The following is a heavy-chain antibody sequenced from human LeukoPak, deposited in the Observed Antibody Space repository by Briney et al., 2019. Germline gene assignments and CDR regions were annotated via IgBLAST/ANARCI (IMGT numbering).Heavy chain of an antibody. CDR1: GFTFSSYA. J-gene: IGHJ4*02. Sequence: PGRSLRLSCVASGFTFSSYAMHWVRQAPGKGLEWVAVISYDGSNKYYADSVKGRFTISRDNSKNTLYLQMNSLRAEDTAVYYCASLNAAADPYYFDYWGQGTLVTVSS. D-gene: IGHD6-13*01. CDR3: ASLNAAADPYYFDY. V-gene: IGHV3-30*04. CDR2: ISYDGSNK.